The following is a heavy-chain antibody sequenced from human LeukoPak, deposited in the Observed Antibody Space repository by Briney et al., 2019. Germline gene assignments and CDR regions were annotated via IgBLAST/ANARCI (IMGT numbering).Heavy chain of an antibody. D-gene: IGHD6-25*01. CDR1: GFTFSSYA. Sequence: GRSLRLSCAASGFTFSSYAMHWVRQAPGKGLEWVAVIPYDGSNKYYADSVKGRFTISRDNSKNTLYLQMNSLRAEDTAVYYCARDDRGYLAYLDVWGKGTPVTVPS. J-gene: IGHJ6*03. CDR2: IPYDGSNK. V-gene: IGHV3-30*01. CDR3: ARDDRGYLAYLDV.